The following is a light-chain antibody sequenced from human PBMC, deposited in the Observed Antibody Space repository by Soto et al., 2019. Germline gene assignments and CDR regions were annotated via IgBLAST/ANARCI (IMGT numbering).Light chain of an antibody. Sequence: DIQITQSPSTLSGSVGDRVTITCRASQTISSWLAWYQQKPGKAPKLLIYKASTLKSGVPSRFSGSGSGTEFTLTISSLQPEDFATYYCQQANSFPLTFGGGTTVDIK. CDR1: QTISSW. CDR3: QQANSFPLT. J-gene: IGKJ4*01. V-gene: IGKV1-5*03. CDR2: KAS.